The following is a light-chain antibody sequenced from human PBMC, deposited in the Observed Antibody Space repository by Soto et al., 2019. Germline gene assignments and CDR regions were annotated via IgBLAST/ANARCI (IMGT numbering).Light chain of an antibody. CDR2: DAS. Sequence: DIQLTQSPSFLSASVGDRVTITCRASQGISSYLAWYQQKPGKAPKLLIYDASNLETGVPSRFSGSGSGTDFTFTISSLQPEDIATYYCQQYDNLLPLTFGGGTKVDIK. V-gene: IGKV1-33*01. CDR3: QQYDNLLPLT. CDR1: QGISSY. J-gene: IGKJ4*01.